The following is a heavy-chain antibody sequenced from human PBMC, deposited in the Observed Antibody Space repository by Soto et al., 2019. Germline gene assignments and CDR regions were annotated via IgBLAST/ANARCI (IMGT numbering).Heavy chain of an antibody. D-gene: IGHD3-10*01. CDR2: TIPILSMS. J-gene: IGHJ4*02. CDR1: GDTFSSYT. Sequence: ASVKVSCKASGDTFSSYTIKWVRQAPGLGLEWMGRTIPILSMSDYALKFQGRLTITADKSTSTAYMELSSLRSEDTAMYYCATSYGSGSQAFDHWGQGALVTVSS. CDR3: ATSYGSGSQAFDH. V-gene: IGHV1-69*02.